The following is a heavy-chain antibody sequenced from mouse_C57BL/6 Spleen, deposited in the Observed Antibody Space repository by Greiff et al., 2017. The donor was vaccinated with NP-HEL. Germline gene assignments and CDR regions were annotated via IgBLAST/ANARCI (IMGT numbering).Heavy chain of an antibody. V-gene: IGHV1-52*01. CDR1: GYTFTSYW. CDR2: IYPSDSET. J-gene: IGHJ2*01. Sequence: QVQLQQSGAELARPGASVKLSCKASGYTFTSYWMYWVKQRTKQGLEWIGNIYPSDSETYYKQKVKDKATLTVDKSSSTAYMELSSLTSEDSAVYYCARKENAYFDYWGQGPTLTVSA. CDR3: ARKENAYFDY.